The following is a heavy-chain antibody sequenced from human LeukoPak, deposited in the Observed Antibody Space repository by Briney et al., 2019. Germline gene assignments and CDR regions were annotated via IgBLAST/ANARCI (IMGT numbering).Heavy chain of an antibody. CDR3: AREGSGFLEWLYNWFDP. Sequence: SETLSLTCSVSGGSVNNYYWSWIRQPPGKGLEWIGYIYYSGSTNYNPSLKSRVTMSIDTSKTQFSLKLTSVTAADTAVYYCAREGSGFLEWLYNWFDPWGQGTLVTVSS. D-gene: IGHD3-3*01. CDR2: IYYSGST. J-gene: IGHJ5*02. V-gene: IGHV4-59*02. CDR1: GGSVNNYY.